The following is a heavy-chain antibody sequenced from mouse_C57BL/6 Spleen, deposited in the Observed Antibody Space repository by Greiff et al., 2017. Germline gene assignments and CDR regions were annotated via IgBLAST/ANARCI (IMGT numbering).Heavy chain of an antibody. D-gene: IGHD1-1*01. CDR2: IYPGDGDT. Sequence: VQLVESGAELVKPGASVKISCKASGYAFSSYWMNWVKQRPGKGLEWIGQIYPGDGDTNYNGKFKGKATLTADKSSSTAYMQLSSLTSEDSAVYFCASPYGSSYGFAYWGQGTLVTVSA. V-gene: IGHV1-80*01. CDR1: GYAFSSYW. CDR3: ASPYGSSYGFAY. J-gene: IGHJ3*01.